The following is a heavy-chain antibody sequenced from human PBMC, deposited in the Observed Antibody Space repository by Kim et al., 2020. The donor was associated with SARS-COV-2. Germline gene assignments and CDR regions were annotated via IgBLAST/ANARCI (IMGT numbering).Heavy chain of an antibody. CDR2: ISYDGINK. D-gene: IGHD1-26*01. V-gene: IGHV3-30*04. CDR1: GFTFSSYA. CDR3: ARPYSGSYYAAFDY. Sequence: GSLRLSCAASGFTFSSYAMYWVRQAPGKGLEWVAVISYDGINKYYADSVKGRFTISRDNSKNTLYLQMNSLRAEDTAVYYCARPYSGSYYAAFDYWGQG. J-gene: IGHJ4*02.